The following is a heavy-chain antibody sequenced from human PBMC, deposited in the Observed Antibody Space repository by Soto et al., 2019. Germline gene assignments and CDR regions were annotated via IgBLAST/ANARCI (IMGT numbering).Heavy chain of an antibody. CDR3: DRPCRRRDDAFDI. CDR1: GGSISSGDYY. V-gene: IGHV4-30-4*01. Sequence: KTXETLSLTCTVSGGSISSGDYYWSWNRQPPGKGLEWIGYIYYSGSTYYNPSLKSRVTISVDTSKNQFSLKLSSVTAADTAVHYCDRPCRRRDDAFDIWGQGTMVTVSS. J-gene: IGHJ3*02. CDR2: IYYSGST.